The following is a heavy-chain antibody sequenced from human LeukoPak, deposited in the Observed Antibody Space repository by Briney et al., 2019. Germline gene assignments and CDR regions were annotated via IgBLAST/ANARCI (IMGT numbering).Heavy chain of an antibody. Sequence: ASVKVSCKASGYTFTGYYMHWVRQAPGQGLVWMGRINPNSGGTNYAQKFQGRVTMTRDTSISTAYMELSRLRSDDTAVYYCARAHTQYYYDSSGYSPFDYWGQGTLVTVSS. D-gene: IGHD3-22*01. V-gene: IGHV1-2*06. CDR1: GYTFTGYY. CDR3: ARAHTQYYYDSSGYSPFDY. CDR2: INPNSGGT. J-gene: IGHJ4*02.